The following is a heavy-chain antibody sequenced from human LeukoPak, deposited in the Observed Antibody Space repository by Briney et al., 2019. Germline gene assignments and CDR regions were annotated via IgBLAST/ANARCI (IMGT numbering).Heavy chain of an antibody. CDR3: AREVSNAYDSSGRTYDAFDI. Sequence: ASVKVSCKASGYTFTSYYMHWVRQAPGQGLEWMGIINPSGGSTSYAQKFQGRVTMTRDMSTSTVYMELSSLRSEDTAVYYCAREVSNAYDSSGRTYDAFDIWGQGTMVTVSS. J-gene: IGHJ3*02. CDR2: INPSGGST. D-gene: IGHD3-22*01. CDR1: GYTFTSYY. V-gene: IGHV1-46*01.